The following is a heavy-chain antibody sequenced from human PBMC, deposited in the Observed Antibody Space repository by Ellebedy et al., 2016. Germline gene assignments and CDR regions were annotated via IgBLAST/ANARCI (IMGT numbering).Heavy chain of an antibody. CDR2: ISAGSDTT. J-gene: IGHJ4*02. CDR3: RQGHYADL. Sequence: GESLKISCTASGLNLNTFFMTWVRQAPGKGLEWVSTISAGSDTTRLADSVKGRFTISRDSSKNSVYLRMNSLRVEDTAVYYCRQGHYADLWGQGTLVTVSS. CDR1: GLNLNTFF. V-gene: IGHV3-23*01. D-gene: IGHD4-17*01.